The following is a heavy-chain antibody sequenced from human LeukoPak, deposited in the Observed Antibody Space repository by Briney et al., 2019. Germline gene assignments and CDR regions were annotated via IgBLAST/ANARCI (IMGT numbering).Heavy chain of an antibody. CDR2: ISGSGDNT. J-gene: IGHJ4*02. V-gene: IGHV3-23*01. Sequence: PGGSLRLSCAASGFIFSNYNMNWVRQAPGKGLEWVSSISGSGDNTYYAESVKGRFTISRDNSKNTLFLQMNSLRAEDTAVFYCAKRSGYTTGWFFDLWGQGTLVTVSS. CDR1: GFIFSNYN. D-gene: IGHD2-8*02. CDR3: AKRSGYTTGWFFDL.